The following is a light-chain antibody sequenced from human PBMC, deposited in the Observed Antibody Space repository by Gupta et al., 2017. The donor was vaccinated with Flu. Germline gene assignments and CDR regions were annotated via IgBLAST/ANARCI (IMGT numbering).Light chain of an antibody. CDR2: DVS. J-gene: IGLJ1*01. CDR3: CSSAGSYTYV. CDR1: SSDVGGYNY. Sequence: QSALTQPRSVSGSPGQSVTISCTGTSSDVGGYNYVSWYQQHPGKAPKLMMYDVSKRPSGVPDRFSGSKSGNTDSLTISGLQAEDEADDYCCSSAGSYTYVFGTGTKVTVL. V-gene: IGLV2-11*01.